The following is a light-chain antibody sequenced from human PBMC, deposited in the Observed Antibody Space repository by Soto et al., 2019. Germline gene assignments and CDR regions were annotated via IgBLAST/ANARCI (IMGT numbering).Light chain of an antibody. CDR1: QTISSW. CDR2: DAS. J-gene: IGKJ1*01. V-gene: IGKV1-5*01. CDR3: QQTYTPLWT. Sequence: DILMIQSPSTLSSSVRDRVTITCRASQTISSWLAWFQQRPGRAPKLLIHDASSLQSGVPSRFSGSGSGTDFALTINSLQLEDFAPIYCQQTYTPLWTFCQGTKVDIK.